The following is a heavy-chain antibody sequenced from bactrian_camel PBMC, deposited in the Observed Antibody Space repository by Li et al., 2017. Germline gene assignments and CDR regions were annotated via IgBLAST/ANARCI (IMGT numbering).Heavy chain of an antibody. V-gene: IGHV3S63*01. CDR1: GFTFPDRD. CDR2: VYGRGVRY. D-gene: IGHD3*01. Sequence: QVQLVESGGGSVQTGESLTLSCQASGFTFPDRDLAWYRQAPGKEREGVAAVYGRGVRYYYADSVQGRFTVSRDATNNTVYLEMNSLKAEDTAMYFCATGAPGNSRYALDLRAYSYFGQGTQVTVS. CDR3: ATGAPGNSRYALDLRAYSY. J-gene: IGHJ4*01.